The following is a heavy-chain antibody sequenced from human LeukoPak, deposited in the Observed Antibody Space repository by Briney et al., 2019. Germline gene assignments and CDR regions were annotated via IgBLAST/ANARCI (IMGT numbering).Heavy chain of an antibody. J-gene: IGHJ4*02. CDR1: GFIVSSNY. V-gene: IGHV3-66*01. Sequence: GGSLRLSCAASGFIVSSNYMSWVRQAPGKGLEWVSILYSGGTTYYTDSVKGRFTISRDNSKNTLYLQMSSLRAEDTAVYYCAREAAVGATQFDYWGQGTLVTVSS. D-gene: IGHD1-26*01. CDR3: AREAAVGATQFDY. CDR2: LYSGGTT.